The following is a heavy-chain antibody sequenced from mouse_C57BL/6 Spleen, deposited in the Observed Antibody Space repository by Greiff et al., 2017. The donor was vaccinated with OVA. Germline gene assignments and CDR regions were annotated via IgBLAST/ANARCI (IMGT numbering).Heavy chain of an antibody. CDR1: GYSITSGYY. V-gene: IGHV3-6*01. CDR3: ARSPTEAWFAY. D-gene: IGHD1-1*01. CDR2: ISYDGSN. J-gene: IGHJ3*01. Sequence: EVQRVESGPGLVKPSQSLSLTCSVTGYSITSGYYWNWIRQFPGNKLEWMGYISYDGSNNYNPSLKNRISITRDTSKNQFFLKLNSVTTEDTATYYCARSPTEAWFAYWGQGTLVTVSA.